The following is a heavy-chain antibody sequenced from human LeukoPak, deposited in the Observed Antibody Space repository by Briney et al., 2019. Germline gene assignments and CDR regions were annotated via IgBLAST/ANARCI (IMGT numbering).Heavy chain of an antibody. J-gene: IGHJ4*02. CDR1: GGSISSYY. D-gene: IGHD6-19*01. CDR2: ISYSGST. V-gene: IGHV4-59*01. Sequence: SETLSLTRTVSGGSISSYYWTWIRQPPGKGLEWIGYISYSGSTNYNPSLKSRVTISVDTSKNQFSLKLTSVTAADTAVYYRARVADSSGWYLRLDYWGQGTLVTVSS. CDR3: ARVADSSGWYLRLDY.